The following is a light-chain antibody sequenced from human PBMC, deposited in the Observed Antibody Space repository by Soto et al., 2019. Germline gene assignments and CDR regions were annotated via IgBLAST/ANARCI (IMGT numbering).Light chain of an antibody. CDR3: QHYRSSPLT. CDR1: QSVDRY. J-gene: IGKJ4*01. CDR2: GAS. Sequence: VSTQTPATRPVAPGDRSTRSRLASQSVDRYLVWYQQKPGQAPRLLIYGASNRATGIPDRFSGSGSGTDFTLSVCGLETADVAVYHSQHYRSSPLTFGGGTKVDIK. V-gene: IGKV3-20*01.